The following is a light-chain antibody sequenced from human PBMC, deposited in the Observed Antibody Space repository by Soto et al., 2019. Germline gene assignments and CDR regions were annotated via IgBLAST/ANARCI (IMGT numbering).Light chain of an antibody. Sequence: EIVLTQSPATLSLSPGEIATLSCRASQSVSSYLAWYQHKPGQAPRIIIYDASNRATGIPARFSGSGSGTDFTLTISSLEPEDFAVYYCQHRSNWPLTLGGGTKVDIK. CDR3: QHRSNWPLT. CDR1: QSVSSY. J-gene: IGKJ4*01. V-gene: IGKV3-11*01. CDR2: DAS.